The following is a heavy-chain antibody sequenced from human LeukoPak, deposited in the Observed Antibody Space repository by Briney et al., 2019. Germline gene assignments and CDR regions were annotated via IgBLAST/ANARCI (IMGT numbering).Heavy chain of an antibody. V-gene: IGHV1-18*01. J-gene: IGHJ4*02. CDR1: GYTFTSYG. CDR2: ISAYNGST. Sequence: GASVKVSCKASGYTFTSYGISWVRQAPGQGLEWMGWISAYNGSTNYAQKLQGRVTMTTDTSTSTAYMELRSLRSDDTAVYYCARDMITMVRGVIVFDYWGQGTLVTVSS. CDR3: ARDMITMVRGVIVFDY. D-gene: IGHD3-10*01.